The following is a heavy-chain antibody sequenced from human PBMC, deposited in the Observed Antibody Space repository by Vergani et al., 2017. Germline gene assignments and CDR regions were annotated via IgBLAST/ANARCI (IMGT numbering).Heavy chain of an antibody. J-gene: IGHJ5*02. CDR3: ARLSLPRITLNWFCP. Sequence: EVQLVQSGAEMKKPGESLKISCQTSGYSFNTYWIAWVRQRPGKGLEWMGAIFPDDSDTRYNPSFQGQVAISADRSTNIAYLQWSSLKASDSAMYYCARLSLPRITLNWFCPWGQGTLVTVSS. CDR1: GYSFNTYW. V-gene: IGHV5-51*01. D-gene: IGHD3-10*01. CDR2: IFPDDSDT.